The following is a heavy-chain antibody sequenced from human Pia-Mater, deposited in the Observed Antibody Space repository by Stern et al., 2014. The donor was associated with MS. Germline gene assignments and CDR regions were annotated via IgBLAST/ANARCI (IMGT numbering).Heavy chain of an antibody. J-gene: IGHJ4*02. Sequence: EVQLVESGGGLVKPGGSLRLSCAASGFTFSYYSMNWVRQAPGKGLEWVASSSGGGSYIYCADSLKVRFTISRDNAKNSLYLQMNSLRAEDTAVYYCARGRGGNYRYYFDYWGQGTLVTVSS. CDR3: ARGRGGNYRYYFDY. CDR1: GFTFSYYS. CDR2: SSGGGSYI. D-gene: IGHD4-23*01. V-gene: IGHV3-21*02.